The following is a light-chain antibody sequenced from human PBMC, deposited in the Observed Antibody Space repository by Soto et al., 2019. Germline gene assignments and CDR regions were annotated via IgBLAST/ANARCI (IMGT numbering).Light chain of an antibody. CDR3: QQRSNWPPYT. V-gene: IGKV3-11*01. Sequence: EIVLTQSPATLSLSPGERATLSYRASQSVSSYLAWYQQKPGQAPRPLIYDASNRATGIPARFSGSGSGTDFTLTISSLEPEDFAVYYCQQRSNWPPYTFGQGTKLEIK. J-gene: IGKJ2*01. CDR1: QSVSSY. CDR2: DAS.